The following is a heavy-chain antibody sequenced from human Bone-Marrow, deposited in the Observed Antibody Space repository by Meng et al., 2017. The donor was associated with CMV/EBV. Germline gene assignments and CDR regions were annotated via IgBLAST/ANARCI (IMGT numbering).Heavy chain of an antibody. V-gene: IGHV4-61*08. CDR2: IYYSGST. J-gene: IGHJ4*02. Sequence: SETLSLTCTVSGGSISSGDYYWSWIRQPPGKGLEWIGYIYYSGSTNYNPSLKSRVTISVDTSKNQFSLKLSSVTAADTAVYYCAREGSNSSHDYWGQGTLVTVSS. CDR1: GGSISSGDYY. CDR3: AREGSNSSHDY. D-gene: IGHD6-13*01.